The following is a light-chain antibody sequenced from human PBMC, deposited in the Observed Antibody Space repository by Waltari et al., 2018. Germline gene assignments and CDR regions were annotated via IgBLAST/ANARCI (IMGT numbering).Light chain of an antibody. CDR2: VNSDGSH. CDR1: SGHSSNI. J-gene: IGLJ3*02. Sequence: QLVVTQSPSASASLGASVKLTCTLSSGHSSNILHWLQQQPEKGPRYLMKVNSDGSHSRGDEIPDRFSGSSSGAERHLTISSLQAEDEADYYCQTGGHGTWVFGGGTKLTVL. V-gene: IGLV4-69*01. CDR3: QTGGHGTWV.